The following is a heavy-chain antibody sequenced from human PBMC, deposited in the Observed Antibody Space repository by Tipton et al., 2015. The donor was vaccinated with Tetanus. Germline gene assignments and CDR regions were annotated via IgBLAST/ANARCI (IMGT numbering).Heavy chain of an antibody. J-gene: IGHJ2*01. CDR3: ARLFNWGSGYFFFDL. CDR2: IYYSGDT. Sequence: TLSLTCSVSGGSINSGGYFWNWIRQQPGKGPEWIGYIYYSGDTFYNPSLKSRVTISVDTSKNQFSLNLRSVTAADTAVYFCARLFNWGSGYFFFDLWGRGTLVTVSS. V-gene: IGHV4-31*03. CDR1: GGSINSGGYF. D-gene: IGHD7-27*01.